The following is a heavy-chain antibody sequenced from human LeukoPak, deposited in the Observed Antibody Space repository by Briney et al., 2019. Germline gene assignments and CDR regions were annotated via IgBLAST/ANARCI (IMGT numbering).Heavy chain of an antibody. D-gene: IGHD6-6*01. CDR2: MSGGGLST. J-gene: IGHJ4*02. V-gene: IGHV3-23*01. Sequence: GGSLRLSCGAPDSNIGTYAVTWVRQVPGKGLEWVSVMSGGGLSTYYARSVKGRFTISRDTTKNTFYLEMNSLGADDTALYYCAKDRCSEQGGAARIYDYWGQGTLVTVSS. CDR1: DSNIGTYA. CDR3: AKDRCSEQGGAARIYDY.